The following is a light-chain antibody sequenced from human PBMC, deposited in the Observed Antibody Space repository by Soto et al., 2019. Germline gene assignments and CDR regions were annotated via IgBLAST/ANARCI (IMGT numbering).Light chain of an antibody. CDR3: YQYGSTPPT. J-gene: IGKJ1*01. Sequence: EIVLTQSPGTLSLSPGERATLSCRASQTVTSNFLAWYQQIPGRAPRLLIYRASSGATGIPDRFSGSGSGTDFTLTISRLEPEDFVMFYCYQYGSTPPTFGQGTKVDIK. CDR2: RAS. V-gene: IGKV3-20*01. CDR1: QTVTSNF.